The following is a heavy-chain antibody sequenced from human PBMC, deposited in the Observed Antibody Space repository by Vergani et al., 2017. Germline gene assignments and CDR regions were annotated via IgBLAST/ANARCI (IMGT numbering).Heavy chain of an antibody. V-gene: IGHV1-3*01. CDR3: ARVPNYYGSGSTLDY. CDR2: INAGNGNT. J-gene: IGHJ4*02. Sequence: QVQLVQSGAEVKKPGASVKVSCKASGYTFTSYAMHWVRQAPGQRLEWMGWINAGNGNTQYSQKFQGRVTLTRDTSASTAYRELSSLRSEDTAVYYCARVPNYYGSGSTLDYWGQGTLVTVSS. CDR1: GYTFTSYA. D-gene: IGHD3-10*01.